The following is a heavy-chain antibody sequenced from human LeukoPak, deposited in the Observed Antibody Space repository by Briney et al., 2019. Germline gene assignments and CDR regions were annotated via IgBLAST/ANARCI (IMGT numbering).Heavy chain of an antibody. D-gene: IGHD3-10*01. CDR1: GFTFSSYA. CDR3: AKGLDGSGSYPY. J-gene: IGHJ4*02. V-gene: IGHV3-23*01. CDR2: ISGSGGST. Sequence: GGSLRLSCAASGFTFSSYATNWVRQAPGKGLEWVSGISGSGGSTYYADSVRGRFTISRDNFKNTLYLQMNSLRAEDTAVYYCAKGLDGSGSYPYWGQGTLVTVSS.